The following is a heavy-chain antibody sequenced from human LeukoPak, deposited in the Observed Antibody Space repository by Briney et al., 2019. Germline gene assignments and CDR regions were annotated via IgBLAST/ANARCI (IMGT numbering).Heavy chain of an antibody. CDR2: INHSGST. V-gene: IGHV4-34*01. J-gene: IGHJ3*02. D-gene: IGHD6-19*01. Sequence: PSETLSLTCAVYGGSFSGYYWSWIRQPPGKGLEWIGEINHSGSTNYNPSLKSRVTISVDTSKNQFSLKLSSVTAADTAVYYCARGSGGGQWLPPIAFDIWGQGTMVTVSS. CDR1: GGSFSGYY. CDR3: ARGSGGGQWLPPIAFDI.